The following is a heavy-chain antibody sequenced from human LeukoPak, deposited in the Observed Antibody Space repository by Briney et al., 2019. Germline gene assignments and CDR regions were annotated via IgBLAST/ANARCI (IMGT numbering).Heavy chain of an antibody. CDR1: EFSVDSNY. Sequence: GGSLRLSCGASEFSVDSNYMTWVRQAPGKGLEWVSLIYSGGSQYYADAVKGRFTLSRDNSKNTLYLQMNSLRAEDTAVYYCARDRIGTGVPGDAFDIWGQGTMVTVSP. D-gene: IGHD1-1*01. CDR3: ARDRIGTGVPGDAFDI. CDR2: IYSGGSQ. V-gene: IGHV3-66*01. J-gene: IGHJ3*02.